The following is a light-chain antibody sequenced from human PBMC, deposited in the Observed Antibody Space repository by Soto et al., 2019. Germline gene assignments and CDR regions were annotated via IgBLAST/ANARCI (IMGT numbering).Light chain of an antibody. CDR1: QSVIGND. V-gene: IGKV3-20*01. CDR2: GAS. CDR3: QHYLDSPWA. Sequence: EIGLTQSPATLSLSPGERATLSCRASQSVIGNDLAWYRQKPGQTPRRLIFGASRRATGIPDRCSGSGSGTDFTLTISRLEPEDFADYYCQHYLDSPWAVGQGTKVESK. J-gene: IGKJ1*01.